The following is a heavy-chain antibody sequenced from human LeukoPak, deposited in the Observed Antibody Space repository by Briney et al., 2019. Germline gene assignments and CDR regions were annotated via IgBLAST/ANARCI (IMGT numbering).Heavy chain of an antibody. Sequence: ASVKVSCKASGYTFTNYGISWVRQAPGQGLEWMGWISGYSGNTKNVQKFRGRVTMTTDTSTSTAYMELRSLRSDDTAVYYCARMAYDILTGYFQPNWFDPWGQGTLVTVSS. V-gene: IGHV1-18*01. CDR3: ARMAYDILTGYFQPNWFDP. CDR1: GYTFTNYG. CDR2: ISGYSGNT. J-gene: IGHJ5*02. D-gene: IGHD3-9*01.